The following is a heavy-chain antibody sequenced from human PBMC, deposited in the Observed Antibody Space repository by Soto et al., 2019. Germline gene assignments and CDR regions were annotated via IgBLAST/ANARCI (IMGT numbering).Heavy chain of an antibody. V-gene: IGHV1-69*12. D-gene: IGHD2-2*01. CDR2: IIPIFGTA. CDR3: ARDLSRKPYYDGMDV. J-gene: IGHJ6*02. Sequence: QVQLVQSGAEVKKPGSSVKVSCKASGGTFSSYAISWVRQAPGQGLEWMGGIIPIFGTATYAQKFQGRVTITADESTSTAYMELSRLRSEDTAVYYCARDLSRKPYYDGMDVWGQGTTVTVSS. CDR1: GGTFSSYA.